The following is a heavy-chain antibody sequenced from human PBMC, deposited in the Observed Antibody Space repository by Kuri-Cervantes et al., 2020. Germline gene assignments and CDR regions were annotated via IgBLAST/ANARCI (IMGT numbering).Heavy chain of an antibody. CDR3: ARPELLWFGELLNYFDY. Sequence: LSLTCAASGFTFSSYGMHWVRQAPGKGLEWVAVIWYDGSNKYYADSVKGRFTISRDNSKNTLYLQMNSLRAEDTAVYYCARPELLWFGELLNYFDYWGQGTLVTVSS. V-gene: IGHV3-33*01. J-gene: IGHJ4*02. CDR2: IWYDGSNK. D-gene: IGHD3-10*01. CDR1: GFTFSSYG.